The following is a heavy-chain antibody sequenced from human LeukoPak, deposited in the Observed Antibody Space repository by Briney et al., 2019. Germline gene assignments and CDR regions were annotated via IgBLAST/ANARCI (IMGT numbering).Heavy chain of an antibody. CDR2: IIPIFGTA. V-gene: IGHV1-69*05. CDR3: ARDSSSWYHLDY. Sequence: SVKVSCKASGGTFSSYAISWVRQAPGQGLEWMGGIIPIFGTANYAQKFQGRVTMTRDTSTSTVYMELSSLRSEDTAVYYCARDSSSWYHLDYWGQGTLVTVSS. D-gene: IGHD6-13*01. CDR1: GGTFSSYA. J-gene: IGHJ4*02.